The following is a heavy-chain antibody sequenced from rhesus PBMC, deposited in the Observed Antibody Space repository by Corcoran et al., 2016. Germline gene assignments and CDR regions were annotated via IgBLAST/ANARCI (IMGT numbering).Heavy chain of an antibody. CDR3: LRHKGSSHFDY. D-gene: IGHD4-29*01. CDR2: FYGSGGTT. J-gene: IGHJ4*01. V-gene: IGHV4-93*02. Sequence: QVQLQESGPAVVKPSETLSLACAVSGDSISSSNWRSWSRQSPGKGLEWIGGFYGSGGTTNYNPSLESRVSISTDMSKNQVSLKLSSMTGADTAVYYCLRHKGSSHFDYWGQGVLVTVSS. CDR1: GDSISSSNW.